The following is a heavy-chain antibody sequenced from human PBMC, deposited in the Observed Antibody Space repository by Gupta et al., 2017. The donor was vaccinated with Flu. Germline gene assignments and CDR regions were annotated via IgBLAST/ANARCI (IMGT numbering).Heavy chain of an antibody. J-gene: IGHJ4*02. D-gene: IGHD4-4*01. CDR3: ARDRAYNCFDY. CDR2: INEDGSTR. CDR1: GFPFSRSW. V-gene: IGHV3-7*01. Sequence: EVQLVESGGGLVQPGGSLGLSCEASGFPFSRSWMTWGRQAPGKGLEWVANINEDGSTRNYVDSVKGRFTISRDSAKNSLFLQMDSLRAEDTAIYYCARDRAYNCFDYWGQGTLVTVSS.